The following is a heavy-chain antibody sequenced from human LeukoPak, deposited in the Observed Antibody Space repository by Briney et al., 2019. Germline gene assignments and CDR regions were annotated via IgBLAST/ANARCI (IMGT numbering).Heavy chain of an antibody. CDR2: ISSSSSTI. CDR1: GFTFSSYS. CDR3: ARGPYSGSYSDYYYYYMDV. Sequence: GGSLRLSCAASGFTFSSYSMNWVRQAPGKGLEWVSYISSSSSTIYYADSVKGRFTISRDNAKNSLYLQMNSLRAEDTAVYYCARGPYSGSYSDYYYYYMDVWGKGTTVTVSS. J-gene: IGHJ6*03. D-gene: IGHD1-26*01. V-gene: IGHV3-48*01.